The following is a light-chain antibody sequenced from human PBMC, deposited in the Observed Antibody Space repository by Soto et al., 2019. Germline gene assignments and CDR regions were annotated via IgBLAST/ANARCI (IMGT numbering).Light chain of an antibody. Sequence: QSVLTQPRSVSGSPGQTVTISCTGTSSDVGGYNYVSWYQQHPGKAPKVLIYEVTKRPSGVPDRFSGSKSGNTASLTISGLQAEDEADYYCCSYAGSYDWVFGGGTTVTVL. V-gene: IGLV2-11*01. CDR1: SSDVGGYNY. CDR2: EVT. J-gene: IGLJ3*02. CDR3: CSYAGSYDWV.